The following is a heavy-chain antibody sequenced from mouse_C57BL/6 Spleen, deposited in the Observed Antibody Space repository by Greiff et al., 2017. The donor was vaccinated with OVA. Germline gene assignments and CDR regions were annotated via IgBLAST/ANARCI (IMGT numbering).Heavy chain of an antibody. V-gene: IGHV5-17*01. CDR2: ISSGSSTI. D-gene: IGHD1-1*01. Sequence: EVKLMESGGGLVKPGGSLKLSCAASGFTFSDYGMHWVRQAPEKGLEWVAYISSGSSTIYYADTVKGRFTISRDNAKNTLFLQMTSLRSEDTAMYYCARSSYYGSSLDYWGQGTTLTVSS. CDR3: ARSSYYGSSLDY. CDR1: GFTFSDYG. J-gene: IGHJ2*01.